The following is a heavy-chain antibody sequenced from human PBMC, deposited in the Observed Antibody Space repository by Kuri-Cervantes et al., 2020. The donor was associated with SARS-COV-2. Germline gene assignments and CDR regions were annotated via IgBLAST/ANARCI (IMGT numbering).Heavy chain of an antibody. Sequence: GESLKISCTASGFSISNRAYWMTWVRQAPGKGLEWVSSINTDGSHKNYADSVKGRSTISRDSAKSSLYLQMNSLRVEDTAVYYCARYFGVITVDYWGRGTLVTVSS. CDR2: INTDGSHK. D-gene: IGHD3-3*01. CDR3: ARYFGVITVDY. V-gene: IGHV3-21*01. CDR1: GFSISNRAYW. J-gene: IGHJ4*02.